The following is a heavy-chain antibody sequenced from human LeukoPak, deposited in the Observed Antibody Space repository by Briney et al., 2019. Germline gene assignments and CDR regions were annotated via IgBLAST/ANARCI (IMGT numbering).Heavy chain of an antibody. CDR1: GFTFSTFA. V-gene: IGHV3-7*01. J-gene: IGHJ4*02. CDR2: INQDGSKK. CDR3: ARGQTLTF. Sequence: GGSLRLSCAASGFTFSTFAMIWVRQAPGKGLEWVANINQDGSKKFYVDSVKGRFTISRDNAKNALYLQMNSLRAEDTGVYFCARGQTLTFWGQGTLITVSS.